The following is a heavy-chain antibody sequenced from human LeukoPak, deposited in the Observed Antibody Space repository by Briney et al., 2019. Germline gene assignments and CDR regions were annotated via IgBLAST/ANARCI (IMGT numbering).Heavy chain of an antibody. CDR1: GYTSTNYY. Sequence: ASVKVSCKASGYTSTNYYMNWVRQAPGQGLEWMGMINPSGGSTSYAQKFQGRVTMTGDTSTSTVYMELSSLRSEDTAVYYCATYSSSSPYWGQGTLVTVSS. CDR3: ATYSSSSPY. D-gene: IGHD6-13*01. V-gene: IGHV1-46*01. CDR2: INPSGGST. J-gene: IGHJ4*02.